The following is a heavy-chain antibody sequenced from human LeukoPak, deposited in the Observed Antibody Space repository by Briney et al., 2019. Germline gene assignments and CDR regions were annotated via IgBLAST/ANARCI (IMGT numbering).Heavy chain of an antibody. CDR3: AKSGVLRFLEWLLYFDY. D-gene: IGHD3-3*01. V-gene: IGHV3-23*01. J-gene: IGHJ4*02. CDR1: GFTFSSYA. Sequence: GGSLRLSCAASGFTFSSYAMSWVRQAPGKGLEWVSAISGSGGSTYYAGSVKGRFTISRDNSKNTLYLQMNSLRAEDTAVYYCAKSGVLRFLEWLLYFDYWGQGTLVTVSS. CDR2: ISGSGGST.